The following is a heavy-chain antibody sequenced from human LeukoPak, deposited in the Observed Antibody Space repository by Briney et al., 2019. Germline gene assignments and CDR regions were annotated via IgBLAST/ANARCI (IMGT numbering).Heavy chain of an antibody. Sequence: ASVKVSCKVSGYTLTELSIHWVRQAPGKGLEWMGGFDPEDGETIYAQKFQGRVTMTEDTSTDTAYMELSSLRSEDTAVYYCATDYGSGSYAAFDIWGQGTMVTVSS. CDR3: ATDYGSGSYAAFDI. D-gene: IGHD3-10*01. J-gene: IGHJ3*02. CDR2: FDPEDGET. CDR1: GYTLTELS. V-gene: IGHV1-24*01.